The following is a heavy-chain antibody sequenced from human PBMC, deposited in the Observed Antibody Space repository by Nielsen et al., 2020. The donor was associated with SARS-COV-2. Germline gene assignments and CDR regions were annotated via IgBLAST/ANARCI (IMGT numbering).Heavy chain of an antibody. V-gene: IGHV3-74*01. CDR2: INGGESST. CDR3: VRGVFFQQQLFYYYMDV. J-gene: IGHJ6*03. CDR1: GFTFSRYW. D-gene: IGHD2/OR15-2a*01. Sequence: GESLKISCAASGFTFSRYWMHWVRQAPGKGLVWVSRINGGESSTTYADTVKGRFTISRDNAKSTLYLEMNSLRAEDTAVYYCVRGVFFQQQLFYYYMDVWGRGTTVTVSS.